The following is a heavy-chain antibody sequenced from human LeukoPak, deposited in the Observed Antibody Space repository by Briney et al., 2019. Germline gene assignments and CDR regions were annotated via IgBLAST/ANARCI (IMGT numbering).Heavy chain of an antibody. D-gene: IGHD6-13*01. CDR1: GGSISSTNW. V-gene: IGHV4-4*02. CDR3: ARHKQQPYFDY. CDR2: ISLTGET. J-gene: IGHJ4*02. Sequence: SETLSLTCGVSGGSISSTNWWSWVRQPPGQGLEWIGEISLTGETNYNPSLKSRVTISVDTSKNQFSLKLSSVTAADTAVYYCARHKQQPYFDYWGQGTLVTVSS.